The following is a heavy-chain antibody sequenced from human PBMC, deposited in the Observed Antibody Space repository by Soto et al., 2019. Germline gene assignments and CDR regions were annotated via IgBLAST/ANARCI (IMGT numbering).Heavy chain of an antibody. V-gene: IGHV3-48*02. CDR3: ARGSGGPAGGMDV. CDR2: ISSSSSTI. D-gene: IGHD6-19*01. Sequence: EVQLVESGGGLVQPGGSLRLSCAASGFTFSSYSMNWVRQAPGKGLEWVSYISSSSSTIYYADSVKGRFTISRDNAKNSLSLQMNSLRDEDTAVYYCARGSGGPAGGMDVWGQGTTVTVS. CDR1: GFTFSSYS. J-gene: IGHJ6*02.